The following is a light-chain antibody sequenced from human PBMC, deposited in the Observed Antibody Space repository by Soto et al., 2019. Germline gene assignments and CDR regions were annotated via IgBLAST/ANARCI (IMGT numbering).Light chain of an antibody. CDR2: AAS. CDR3: QQYNTYWT. J-gene: IGKJ1*01. Sequence: DIQMTQSPSSLSASVGDTVTFTCRASQSISEYLNWYQQKPGKAPRLLIYAASNLDNGVPSRFSGSGSGTTFTLTISSLQPDDFATYYCQQYNTYWTFGQGTKVDIK. V-gene: IGKV1-16*01. CDR1: QSISEY.